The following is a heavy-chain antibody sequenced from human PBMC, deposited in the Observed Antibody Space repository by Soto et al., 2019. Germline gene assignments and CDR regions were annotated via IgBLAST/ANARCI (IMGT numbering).Heavy chain of an antibody. J-gene: IGHJ4*02. V-gene: IGHV1-46*03. CDR3: TRGLASGDY. CDR1: GYIFTNFY. Sequence: QVQLVQPGAEVKKPGASVKFSCKASGYIFTNFYIHWVRQAPGHGLEWIGIINPNGGRTNYAQNFKGRVTLTRDTSTSTVYMDLSSLRSEDTAVYYCTRGLASGDYWGQGTLITVSS. D-gene: IGHD6-6*01. CDR2: INPNGGRT.